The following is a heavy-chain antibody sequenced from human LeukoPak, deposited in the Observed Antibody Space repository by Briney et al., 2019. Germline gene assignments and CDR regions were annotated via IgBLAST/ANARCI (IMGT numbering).Heavy chain of an antibody. CDR1: GYTFTGYY. CDR3: ARDRDLWSGYYPFDY. D-gene: IGHD3-3*01. J-gene: IGHJ4*02. V-gene: IGHV1-2*06. Sequence: ASVKVSCQASGYTFTGYYMHWVRQAPGQGLEWMGRINPNSGGTNYAQKFQGRVTMTRDTSISTAYMELSRLRSDDTAVYYCARDRDLWSGYYPFDYWGQGTLVTVSS. CDR2: INPNSGGT.